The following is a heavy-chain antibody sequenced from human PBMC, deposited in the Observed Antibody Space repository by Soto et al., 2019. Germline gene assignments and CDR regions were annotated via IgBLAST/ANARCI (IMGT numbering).Heavy chain of an antibody. CDR2: IYYTGST. Sequence: ETLSLTCTVSGGSLSSYWWSWIRQPPGKGLEWIGYIYYTGSTNYNPSLKSRVTISLDASKNQFSLNLNSATAADTAVYYCARGPGASGTYHYFFDYWGPGTLVTVSS. J-gene: IGHJ4*02. CDR3: ARGPGASGTYHYFFDY. V-gene: IGHV4-59*01. D-gene: IGHD3-10*01. CDR1: GGSLSSYW.